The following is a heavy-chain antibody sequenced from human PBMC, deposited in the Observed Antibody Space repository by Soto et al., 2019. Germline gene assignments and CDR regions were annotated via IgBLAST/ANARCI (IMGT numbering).Heavy chain of an antibody. J-gene: IGHJ4*02. D-gene: IGHD3-22*01. V-gene: IGHV2-70*01. CDR3: ARVVITPRAAPFDY. Sequence: PTMVNATHTLTLTCTFSGFSRSTSGMCVSWIRQPPGKALEWLALIDWDDDKYYSTSLKTRLTISKDTSKNQVVLTMTNMDPVDTATYYCARVVITPRAAPFDYWGQGTQVTVSS. CDR1: GFSRSTSGMC. CDR2: IDWDDDK.